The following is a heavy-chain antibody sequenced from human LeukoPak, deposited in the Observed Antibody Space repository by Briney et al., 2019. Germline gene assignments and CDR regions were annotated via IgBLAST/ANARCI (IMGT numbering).Heavy chain of an antibody. CDR2: FDPEDGET. J-gene: IGHJ6*03. CDR1: GYRFTIYG. V-gene: IGHV1-24*01. Sequence: ASVKVSCKASGYRFTIYGISWVRQDPGQGLEWMGCFDPEDGETIYAQKFQGRVTMTEDTSTDTAYMELSSLRSEDTAVYYCATLIAAAAPHQYYMDVWGKGTTVTISS. CDR3: ATLIAAAAPHQYYMDV. D-gene: IGHD6-13*01.